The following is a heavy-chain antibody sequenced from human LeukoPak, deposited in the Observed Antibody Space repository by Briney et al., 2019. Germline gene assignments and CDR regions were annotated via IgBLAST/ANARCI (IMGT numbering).Heavy chain of an antibody. CDR2: INSDGSWT. CDR3: VSFYGTY. J-gene: IGHJ4*02. D-gene: IGHD2-2*01. V-gene: IGHV3-74*01. CDR1: GNYW. Sequence: GGSLRLSCAASGNYWMHWVRQAPGKGLVWVSHINSDGSWTSYADSVKGRFTISKDNAKNTVYLQMNNLRAEDTAVYYCVSFYGTYWGRGTLVTVSS.